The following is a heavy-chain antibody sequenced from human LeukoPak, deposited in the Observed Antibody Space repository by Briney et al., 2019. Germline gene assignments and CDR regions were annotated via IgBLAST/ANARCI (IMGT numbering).Heavy chain of an antibody. Sequence: GGSLRLSCAASGFSLSNYWMNWVRQAPGKGLEWVANIKQDGSEKNYVDSVKGRFSISRDNAKNSLILQMNSLRDEDTAVYYCARGVWAPFDSWGQGALVSVSS. D-gene: IGHD7-27*01. V-gene: IGHV3-7*01. CDR1: GFSLSNYW. CDR3: ARGVWAPFDS. J-gene: IGHJ4*02. CDR2: IKQDGSEK.